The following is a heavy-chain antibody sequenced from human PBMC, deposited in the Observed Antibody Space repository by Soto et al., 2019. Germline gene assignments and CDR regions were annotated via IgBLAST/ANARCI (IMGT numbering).Heavy chain of an antibody. Sequence: SETLSLTCAVYGGSSSGHSWTWIRQSPGKGLEWIGDINHSGRVNYSPSLKSRVTISLDTSKNQFSLTLSAVTAADTAMYYCSTRAYDTNGYYRFDPWGQGTLVTVSS. CDR1: GGSSSGHS. CDR3: STRAYDTNGYYRFDP. CDR2: INHSGRV. J-gene: IGHJ5*01. V-gene: IGHV4-34*01. D-gene: IGHD3-22*01.